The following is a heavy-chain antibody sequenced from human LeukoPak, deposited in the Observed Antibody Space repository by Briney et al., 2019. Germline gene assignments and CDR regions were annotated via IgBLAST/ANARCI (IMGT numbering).Heavy chain of an antibody. Sequence: ASVKVSCKASGYTFTGYYMHWVRQAPGQGLEWMGRINPNSGGTNYAQKFQGRVTMTRDTSISTAYMELSRLRSDDTAVNYCARNPARGAKTEGYYYYYMDVCGKGTTVTVSS. D-gene: IGHD2-2*01. CDR1: GYTFTGYY. CDR3: ARNPARGAKTEGYYYYYMDV. CDR2: INPNSGGT. J-gene: IGHJ6*03. V-gene: IGHV1-2*06.